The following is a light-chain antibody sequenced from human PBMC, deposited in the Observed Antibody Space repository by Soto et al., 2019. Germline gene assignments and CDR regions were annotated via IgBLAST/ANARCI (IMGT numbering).Light chain of an antibody. Sequence: QSVVTQPPSASGTPGQRVTISCSGSSSDIGGNTVNCYQQFPGAAPRFLISGNNVRPSGVPDRFSAARSGPSASLAISGFQSEDEADYYCAVWDDTLRGRIIGGGTKVTVL. CDR3: AVWDDTLRGRI. V-gene: IGLV1-44*01. CDR1: SSDIGGNT. CDR2: GNN. J-gene: IGLJ2*01.